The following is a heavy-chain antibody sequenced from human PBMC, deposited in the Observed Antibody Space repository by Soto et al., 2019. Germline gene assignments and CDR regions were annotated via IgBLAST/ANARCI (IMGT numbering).Heavy chain of an antibody. J-gene: IGHJ4*02. CDR3: AKDRHPDGIWTFDY. D-gene: IGHD3-9*01. Sequence: GGSLRLSCAASGFTFSGYTMNWVRQAQGKGLEWVSGINRGGGTTYYADSVKGRFTISRDNSKNTLYLQMNSPRAEDMAVYYCAKDRHPDGIWTFDYWGQGTLVTVSS. CDR2: INRGGGTT. V-gene: IGHV3-23*01. CDR1: GFTFSGYT.